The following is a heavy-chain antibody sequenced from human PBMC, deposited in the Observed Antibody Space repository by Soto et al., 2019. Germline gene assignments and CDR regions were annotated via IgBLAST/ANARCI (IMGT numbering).Heavy chain of an antibody. CDR2: IYYSGST. J-gene: IGHJ5*02. D-gene: IGHD3-3*01. Sequence: SETLSLTCTVSGGSISSYYWSWIRQPPGKGLEWIGYIYYSGSTNYNPSLKSRVTISVDTSKNQFYLKLSSVTAADTAVYYCARAVFGVVIRSPRFDPWGQGTLVTVSS. CDR3: ARAVFGVVIRSPRFDP. V-gene: IGHV4-59*01. CDR1: GGSISSYY.